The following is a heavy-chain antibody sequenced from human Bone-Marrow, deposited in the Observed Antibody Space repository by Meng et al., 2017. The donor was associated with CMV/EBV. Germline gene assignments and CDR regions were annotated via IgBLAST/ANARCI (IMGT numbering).Heavy chain of an antibody. CDR1: GGSISNYY. D-gene: IGHD2-2*01. CDR3: ARERIVVVPAAHRYYYYGMDV. V-gene: IGHV4-4*07. CDR2: IYTSGST. J-gene: IGHJ6*02. Sequence: SETLSLTCTVSGGSISNYYWSWIRQPAGKGLEWIGRIYTSGSTNYNPSLKSRVTMSVDTSKNQFSLKLRSVTAADTAVYYCARERIVVVPAAHRYYYYGMDVWGQGTTVTVSS.